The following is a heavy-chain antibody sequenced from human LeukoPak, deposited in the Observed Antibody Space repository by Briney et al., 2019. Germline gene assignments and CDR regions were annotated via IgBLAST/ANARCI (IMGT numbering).Heavy chain of an antibody. Sequence: SETLSLTCTVSGGSISSYYWSWIRQPAGKGLEWIGRIYTSGSTNYNPSLKSRVTMSVDTSKNQFSLKLRSVTAAGTAVYYCAREAQYYDFWSGPQYGMDVWGQGTTVTVSS. CDR1: GGSISSYY. CDR2: IYTSGST. CDR3: AREAQYYDFWSGPQYGMDV. D-gene: IGHD3-3*01. J-gene: IGHJ6*02. V-gene: IGHV4-4*07.